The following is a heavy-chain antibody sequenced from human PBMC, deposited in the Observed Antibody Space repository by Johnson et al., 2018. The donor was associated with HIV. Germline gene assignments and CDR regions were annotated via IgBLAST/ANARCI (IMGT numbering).Heavy chain of an antibody. V-gene: IGHV3-30*04. CDR3: AKERLLHDAFDF. CDR2: ISDDGSSK. D-gene: IGHD5-18*01. Sequence: QEQLVESGGGVVQPGRSLRISCAASGFTLSRYAVHWVRQAPGKGLDWVAVISDDGSSKYYADFVKGRFTISRDKSKNTMYLQMNSLRDEDTAGYHCAKERLLHDAFDFWGQVTMVTVSS. CDR1: GFTLSRYA. J-gene: IGHJ3*01.